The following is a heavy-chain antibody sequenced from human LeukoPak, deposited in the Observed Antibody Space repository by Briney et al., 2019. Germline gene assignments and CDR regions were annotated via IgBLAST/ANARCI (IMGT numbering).Heavy chain of an antibody. Sequence: SETLSLTCTVSGDSISSSGDFWGWIRQPPGKGLECIGNIYYAGSTYYNPSLKGRATISVDTSKNQFSLRLSSVTAADTAVYYCARISGGHYYAIDYWGQGTLVTVSS. J-gene: IGHJ4*02. D-gene: IGHD3-22*01. V-gene: IGHV4-39*01. CDR1: GDSISSSGDF. CDR3: ARISGGHYYAIDY. CDR2: IYYAGST.